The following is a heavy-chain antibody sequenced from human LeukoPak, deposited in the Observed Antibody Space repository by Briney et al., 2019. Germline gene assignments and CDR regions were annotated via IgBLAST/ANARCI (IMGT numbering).Heavy chain of an antibody. CDR3: ARDRNYDILTGYSHHDAFDI. CDR1: GFTFSSYS. CDR2: ISNSGSYI. D-gene: IGHD3-9*01. Sequence: GGSLRLSCAASGFTFSSYSMNWVRQAPGKGLEWVSSISNSGSYIYYADSVKGRFTISRDNSKNTLYLQMNSLRAEDTAVYYCARDRNYDILTGYSHHDAFDIWGQGTMVTVSS. J-gene: IGHJ3*02. V-gene: IGHV3-21*04.